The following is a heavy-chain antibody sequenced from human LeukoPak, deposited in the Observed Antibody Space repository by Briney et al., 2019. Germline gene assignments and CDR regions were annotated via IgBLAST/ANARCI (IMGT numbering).Heavy chain of an antibody. Sequence: SETLSLTCTVSGDSISSGSYYWSWIRQPAGKGLEWIGRIYTSGSTNYNPSLKSRVTISVDTSKNQFSLKLSSVTATDTAVYYCARVNLGGHFFDYWGQGTLVTVSS. CDR2: IYTSGST. V-gene: IGHV4-61*02. J-gene: IGHJ4*02. CDR1: GDSISSGSYY. CDR3: ARVNLGGHFFDY. D-gene: IGHD3-10*01.